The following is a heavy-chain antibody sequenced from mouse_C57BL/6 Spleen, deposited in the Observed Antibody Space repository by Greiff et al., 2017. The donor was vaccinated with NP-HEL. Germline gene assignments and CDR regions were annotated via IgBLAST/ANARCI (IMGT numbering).Heavy chain of an antibody. V-gene: IGHV7-3*01. CDR2: IRNKANGYTT. CDR1: GFTFTDYY. D-gene: IGHD6-1*01. Sequence: EVQVVESGGGLVQPGGSLSLSCAASGFTFTDYYMSWVRQPPGKALEWLGFIRNKANGYTTEYSASVKGRFTISRDNSQSILYLQMNALRAEDSATYYCARSQARYFDVWGTGTTVTVSS. J-gene: IGHJ1*03. CDR3: ARSQARYFDV.